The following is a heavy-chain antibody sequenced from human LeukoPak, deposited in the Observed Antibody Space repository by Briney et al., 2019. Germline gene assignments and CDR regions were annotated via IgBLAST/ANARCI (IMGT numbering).Heavy chain of an antibody. CDR3: ARDAGSAWISWFDS. Sequence: PGGSLRLSCTASGFIFSDYAMHWVCQAPGKGLEWVAVMSADGINTFYAASVRGRFTISRDNSKGTVNLQMNSLTSEDTAVYYCARDAGSAWISWFDSWGQGSLVAVSS. CDR1: GFIFSDYA. J-gene: IGHJ5*01. D-gene: IGHD6-19*01. V-gene: IGHV3-30-3*01. CDR2: MSADGINT.